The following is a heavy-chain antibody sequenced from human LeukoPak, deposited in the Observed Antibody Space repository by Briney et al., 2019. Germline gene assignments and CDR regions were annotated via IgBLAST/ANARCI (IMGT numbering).Heavy chain of an antibody. CDR1: GGSISSSRDY. V-gene: IGHV4-39*01. Sequence: SETLSLTCTVSGGSISSSRDYWGWIRQPPGKGLEWIGNIYYSGSTYYNPSLKSRVTISVDTSKNQSSLKLSSVTAADTAVYYCARHVEIAVAGPIDYWGQGTLVTVSS. CDR2: IYYSGST. J-gene: IGHJ4*02. D-gene: IGHD6-19*01. CDR3: ARHVEIAVAGPIDY.